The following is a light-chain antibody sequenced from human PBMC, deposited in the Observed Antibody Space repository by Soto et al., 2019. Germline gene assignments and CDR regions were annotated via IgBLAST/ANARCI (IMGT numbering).Light chain of an antibody. J-gene: IGKJ1*01. CDR2: DAS. V-gene: IGKV3-15*01. CDR3: QQYNNWPPWT. Sequence: EIVMTQSPATLSVSPGESDTLSCRASQRISRNLAWYQQKPGQAPRLLIYDASTRATAIPARFSGSGSETEFTLTISSLQSEDSAVYYCQQYNNWPPWTFGQGTKVDIK. CDR1: QRISRN.